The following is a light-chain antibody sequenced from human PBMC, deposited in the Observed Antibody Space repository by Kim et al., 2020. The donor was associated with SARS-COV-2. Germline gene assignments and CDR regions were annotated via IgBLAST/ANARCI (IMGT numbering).Light chain of an antibody. J-gene: IGKJ1*01. CDR3: QQYQT. Sequence: ELVLTQSPGPLSLSPGERATLSCRASQSVSSNYLSWYQQKPGQAPRLLIYAASKRASGIPDRFSGGGSGTDFTLIISGLEPEDFAVYFCQQYQTFGQGTKVDIK. CDR2: AAS. CDR1: QSVSSNY. V-gene: IGKV3-20*01.